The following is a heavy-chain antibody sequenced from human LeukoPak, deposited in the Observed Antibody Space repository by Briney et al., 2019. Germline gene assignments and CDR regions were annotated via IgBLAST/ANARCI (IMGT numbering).Heavy chain of an antibody. D-gene: IGHD4-4*01. Sequence: GGSLRLSCAASGFTFSSYAMRWVRQAPGKGLEWVSAISGSGGSTYYADSVKGRFTISRDNSKNTLYLQMNSLRAEDTAVYYCAKTVTTPYYYYGMDVWGQGTTVTVSS. CDR2: ISGSGGST. CDR1: GFTFSSYA. J-gene: IGHJ6*02. V-gene: IGHV3-23*01. CDR3: AKTVTTPYYYYGMDV.